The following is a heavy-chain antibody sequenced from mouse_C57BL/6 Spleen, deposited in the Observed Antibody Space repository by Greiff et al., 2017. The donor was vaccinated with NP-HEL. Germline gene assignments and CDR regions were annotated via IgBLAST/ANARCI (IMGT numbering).Heavy chain of an antibody. CDR2: IWSGGST. J-gene: IGHJ3*01. Sequence: VQLQESGPGLVQPSQSLSITCTVSGFSLTSYGVHWVRQSPGKGLEWLGVIWSGGSTDYNAAFISRLSISKDNSKSQVFFKMNSLQADDTAIYYCATIYYGNPEGFAYWGQGTLVTVSA. CDR3: ATIYYGNPEGFAY. D-gene: IGHD2-1*01. CDR1: GFSLTSYG. V-gene: IGHV2-2*01.